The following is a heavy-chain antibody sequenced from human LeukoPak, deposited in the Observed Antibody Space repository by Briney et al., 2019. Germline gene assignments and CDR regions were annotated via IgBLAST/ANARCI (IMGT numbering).Heavy chain of an antibody. D-gene: IGHD1-14*01. CDR1: GGSISSGGYY. CDR3: ARESTGGPLWDY. Sequence: SETLSLTCTVSGGSISSGGYYWSWIRQPPGKGLEWIGYIYHSGSTYYNPSLKSRVTISVDRSKNQFSLKLSSVTAADTAVYYCARESTGGPLWDYWGQGTLVTVSS. CDR2: IYHSGST. J-gene: IGHJ4*02. V-gene: IGHV4-30-2*01.